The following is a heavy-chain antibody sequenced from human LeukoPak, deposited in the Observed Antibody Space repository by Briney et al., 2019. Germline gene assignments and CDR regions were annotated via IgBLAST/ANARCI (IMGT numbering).Heavy chain of an antibody. V-gene: IGHV4-38-2*01. CDR1: GYSISSGYY. Sequence: PSETLSLTCAVSGYSISSGYYWGWIRQPPGKGLEWIGSIYHSGSTYYNPSLKSRVTISVDTSKNQFSLKLSSVTAADTAVYYCARHVATMGLEDFDYWGQGTLVTVSS. J-gene: IGHJ4*02. CDR3: ARHVATMGLEDFDY. CDR2: IYHSGST. D-gene: IGHD5-24*01.